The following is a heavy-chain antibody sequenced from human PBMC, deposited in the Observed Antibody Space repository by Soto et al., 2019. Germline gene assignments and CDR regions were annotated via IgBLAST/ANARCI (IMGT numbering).Heavy chain of an antibody. Sequence: TCTVSGGSISSGGYYWSWILQPPGKGLEWIGYIYYSGSTNYNPSLKSRVTISVDTSKNQFSLKLSSVTAADTAVYYCARIDYGGRISGFDPWGQGTLVTVSS. J-gene: IGHJ5*02. CDR3: ARIDYGGRISGFDP. D-gene: IGHD4-17*01. CDR1: GGSISSGGYY. CDR2: IYYSGST. V-gene: IGHV4-61*08.